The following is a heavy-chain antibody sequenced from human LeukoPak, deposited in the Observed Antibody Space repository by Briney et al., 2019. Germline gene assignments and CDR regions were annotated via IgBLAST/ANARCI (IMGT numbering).Heavy chain of an antibody. D-gene: IGHD6-13*01. V-gene: IGHV3-9*03. J-gene: IGHJ4*02. CDR2: ISWNSGSI. CDR3: AKDWGSSWYYFDY. CDR1: GFTFDDYA. Sequence: SLRLSCAASGFTFDDYAMHWVRQAPGKGLEWVSGISWNSGSIGYADSVKGRFTISRDNAKNSLYPQMNSLRAEDMALYYCAKDWGSSWYYFDYWGQGTLDTVSS.